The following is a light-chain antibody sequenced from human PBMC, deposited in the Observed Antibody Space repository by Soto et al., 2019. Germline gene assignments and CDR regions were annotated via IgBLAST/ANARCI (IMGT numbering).Light chain of an antibody. CDR1: NIGSKS. CDR2: DDR. Sequence: YELTRPPSVSVAPGQTARITCGGNNIGSKSVHWYQLKPGQAPVLVIYDDRDRPSGIPERFSGSKSGNTATLTISRVEAGDEADYYCQVWDSSSEHIVFGGGTKLTVL. CDR3: QVWDSSSEHIV. V-gene: IGLV3-21*02. J-gene: IGLJ2*01.